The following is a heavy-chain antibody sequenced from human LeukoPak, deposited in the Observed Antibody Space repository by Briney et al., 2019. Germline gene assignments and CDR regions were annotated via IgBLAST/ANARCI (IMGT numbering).Heavy chain of an antibody. D-gene: IGHD3-10*01. CDR3: ARHAGSGSYYNAVDY. V-gene: IGHV5-51*01. CDR1: GYSFTSYW. Sequence: GESLKISCKGSGYSFTSYWIGWVRQMPGKGLEWMGIIYPGDSDTRYSPSFQGQVTISADKSISTAYLQWSSLKASDTAMYCCARHAGSGSYYNAVDYWGQGTLVTVSS. J-gene: IGHJ4*02. CDR2: IYPGDSDT.